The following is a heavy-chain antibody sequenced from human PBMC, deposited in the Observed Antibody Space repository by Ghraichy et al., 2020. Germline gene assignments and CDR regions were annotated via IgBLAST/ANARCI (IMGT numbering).Heavy chain of an antibody. CDR1: GFSISIYS. CDR2: ISSSSTSI. CDR3: ARDRWWDGSGYKYHFDY. V-gene: IGHV3-48*02. D-gene: IGHD3-22*01. Sequence: LNISCAASGFSISIYSMNWVRQAPGKGLEWVSYISSSSTSIYYADSVKGRFTISRDNAKNSLYLQMNSLRDEDTAVYYCARDRWWDGSGYKYHFDYWGQGTLVTVSS. J-gene: IGHJ4*02.